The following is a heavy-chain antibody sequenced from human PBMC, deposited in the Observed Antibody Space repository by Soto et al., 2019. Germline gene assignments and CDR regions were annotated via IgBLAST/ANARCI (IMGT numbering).Heavy chain of an antibody. J-gene: IGHJ4*02. Sequence: SVKVSCKASGGTFSSYAISWVRQAPGQGLEWMGGIIPIFSTANYAQKFQGRVTITADESTSTAYMELSSLRSEDTAVYYCARDLSYSSGDFDYWGQGTLVTVSS. V-gene: IGHV1-69*13. CDR2: IIPIFSTA. CDR3: ARDLSYSSGDFDY. D-gene: IGHD3-22*01. CDR1: GGTFSSYA.